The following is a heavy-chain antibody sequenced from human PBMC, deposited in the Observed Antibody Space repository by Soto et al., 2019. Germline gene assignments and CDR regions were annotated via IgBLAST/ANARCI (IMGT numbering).Heavy chain of an antibody. J-gene: IGHJ6*02. CDR3: ARDMVDCSSTSCPYYYYGMDV. V-gene: IGHV1-2*04. Sequence: GASVKVSCKASGYTFTGYYMHWVRQAPGQGLEWMGWINPNSGGTNYAQKFQGWVTMTRDTSISTAYMELSRLRSDDTAVYYCARDMVDCSSTSCPYYYYGMDVWGQGTTVTVSS. D-gene: IGHD2-2*01. CDR2: INPNSGGT. CDR1: GYTFTGYY.